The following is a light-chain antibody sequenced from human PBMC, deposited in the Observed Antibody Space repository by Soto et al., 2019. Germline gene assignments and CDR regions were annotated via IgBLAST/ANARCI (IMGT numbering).Light chain of an antibody. CDR1: QSVSSSY. CDR3: QQYGSSPWT. J-gene: IGKJ1*01. Sequence: EIVLTQSPGTLSLSPGERATLSCRAVQSVSSSYLAWYQQKPSQAPRLLIYGASSRATGIPDRFSGSGSGTDFTLTISRLEPEDFAVYYCQQYGSSPWTFGQGTKVEIK. CDR2: GAS. V-gene: IGKV3-20*01.